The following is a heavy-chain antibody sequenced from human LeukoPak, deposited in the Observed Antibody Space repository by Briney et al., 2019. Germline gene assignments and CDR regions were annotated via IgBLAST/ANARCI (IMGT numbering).Heavy chain of an antibody. V-gene: IGHV3-33*01. CDR1: GFTFSSYG. CDR2: IWYDGSNK. Sequence: GGSLRLSCAASGFTFSSYGMHWVRQAPGKGLEWMAVIWYDGSNKYYADSVKGQFTISRDNSKNTLYLQMNSLRAEDTAVYYCARGGSSWYDWFDPWGQGTLVTVSS. CDR3: ARGGSSWYDWFDP. D-gene: IGHD6-13*01. J-gene: IGHJ5*02.